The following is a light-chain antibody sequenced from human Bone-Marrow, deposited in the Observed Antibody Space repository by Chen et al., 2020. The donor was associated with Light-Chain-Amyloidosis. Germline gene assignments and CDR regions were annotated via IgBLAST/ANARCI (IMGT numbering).Light chain of an antibody. J-gene: IGLJ2*01. CDR2: RDT. V-gene: IGLV3-25*03. CDR1: DLPTKY. CDR3: QSADSSGTYEVI. Sequence: SYELTQPPSVSVSPGQTARITCSGDDLPTKYAYWYQQKPGQAPVLVIHRDTERPSGNSEGFSGSSSGTTAPLTISGVQAEDEADYHCQSADSSGTYEVIFGGGTKLTVL.